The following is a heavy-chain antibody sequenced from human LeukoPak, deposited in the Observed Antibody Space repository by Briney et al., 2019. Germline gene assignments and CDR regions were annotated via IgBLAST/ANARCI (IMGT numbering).Heavy chain of an antibody. CDR1: GGSISSYY. J-gene: IGHJ4*02. CDR3: AREGIAAAGTDY. CDR2: IYYSGST. V-gene: IGHV4-59*01. Sequence: SETLSLTCTVSGGSISSYYWSWIRQPPGKGLEWIGYIYYSGSTNYNPSLKSRVTISVDTSKNQFSLKLSSVTAADTAVYYCAREGIAAAGTDYWGQGTLVTVSS. D-gene: IGHD6-13*01.